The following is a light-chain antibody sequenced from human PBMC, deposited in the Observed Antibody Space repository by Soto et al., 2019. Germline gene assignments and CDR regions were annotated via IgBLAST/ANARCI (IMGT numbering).Light chain of an antibody. V-gene: IGKV1D-16*01. Sequence: DIQMTQSPSSVSASVGDRVTISCRASQDISNWLAWYQQKPGEAPKFLIYAASNLQSGVPSKFSVSGSGTDFTLTISSLQPEDFATYYCQQYNSYSPTFGQGTKVEIK. CDR3: QQYNSYSPT. J-gene: IGKJ1*01. CDR2: AAS. CDR1: QDISNW.